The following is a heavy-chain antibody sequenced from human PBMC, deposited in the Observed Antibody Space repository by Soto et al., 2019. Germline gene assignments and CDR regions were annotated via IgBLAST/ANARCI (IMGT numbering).Heavy chain of an antibody. V-gene: IGHV3-30-3*01. CDR1: GFTFSNYF. CDR2: ISYDGSTK. Sequence: QVQLVESGGGVVQPGRSLRLSCAAPGFTFSNYFMYWVRQAPGKGLEWVAVISYDGSTKNYADSVKGRFSISRDNSKNTLYLQMNSLRAEDTALYYCARGDSYYAMDVW. J-gene: IGHJ6*01. CDR3: ARGDSYYAMDV.